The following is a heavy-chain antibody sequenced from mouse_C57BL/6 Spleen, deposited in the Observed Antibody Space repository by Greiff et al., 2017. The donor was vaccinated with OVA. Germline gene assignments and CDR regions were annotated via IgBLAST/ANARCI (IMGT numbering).Heavy chain of an antibody. Sequence: QVQLQQPGAELVRPGSSVKLSCKASGYTFTSYWMHWVKQRPIQGLEWIGKIDPSDSETHYNQKFKDKATLTVDKSSSTAYMQLSSLTSEDSAVYYCARGYGSRSYWYFDVWGTGTTVTVSS. CDR1: GYTFTSYW. CDR3: ARGYGSRSYWYFDV. J-gene: IGHJ1*03. V-gene: IGHV1-52*01. D-gene: IGHD1-1*01. CDR2: IDPSDSET.